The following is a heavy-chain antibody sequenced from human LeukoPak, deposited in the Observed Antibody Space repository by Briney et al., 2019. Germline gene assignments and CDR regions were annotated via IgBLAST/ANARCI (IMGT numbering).Heavy chain of an antibody. CDR3: ARGLYYDSSGDEN. CDR1: GFTVSSNY. V-gene: IGHV3-53*01. CDR2: IYSGGRT. Sequence: PGGSLRLSCAASGFTVSSNYMSWVRQAPGKGLEWVSVIYSGGRTYYADSVKGRFTISRDSSKNTLYLQMNSLRAEDTAVYYCARGLYYDSSGDENWGQGTLVTVSS. D-gene: IGHD3-22*01. J-gene: IGHJ4*02.